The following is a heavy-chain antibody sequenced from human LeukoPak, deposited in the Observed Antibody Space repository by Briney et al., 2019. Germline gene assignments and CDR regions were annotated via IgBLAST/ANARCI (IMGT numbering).Heavy chain of an antibody. CDR2: IIPIFCTA. Sequence: ASVKVSCKASGGTFSSYAIRLVRQAPGQGLEWMGGIIPIFCTANYAQKFQGRVTITADESTSTAYMELSSLRSEDTAVYYCARDRGGYPLFDYWGQGTLVTVSS. V-gene: IGHV1-69*13. J-gene: IGHJ4*02. D-gene: IGHD5-12*01. CDR1: GGTFSSYA. CDR3: ARDRGGYPLFDY.